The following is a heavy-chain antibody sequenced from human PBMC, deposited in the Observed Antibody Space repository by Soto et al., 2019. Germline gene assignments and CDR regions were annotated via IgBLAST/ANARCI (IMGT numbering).Heavy chain of an antibody. V-gene: IGHV1-2*02. CDR2: INPNSGGT. Sequence: ASVKVSCKASGYTFTGYYIHWVRQAPGQGLEWMGWINPNSGGTNYAQEFQGRVTMTRDTSISTAYMELSRLRSDDTAVYYCARDSGDYATFGFDYWGQGTLVTVSS. D-gene: IGHD4-17*01. J-gene: IGHJ4*02. CDR1: GYTFTGYY. CDR3: ARDSGDYATFGFDY.